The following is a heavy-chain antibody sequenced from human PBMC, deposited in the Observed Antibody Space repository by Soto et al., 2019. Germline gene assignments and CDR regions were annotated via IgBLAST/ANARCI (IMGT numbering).Heavy chain of an antibody. Sequence: QVQLQESGPGLVKPSETLSLTCTVSGGSINNYYWSWIRQPPGKGLEWIGYIYYSGSTNYNPSLKSRATISVDTSKNQFSLKLSSVTAADTAVYYCARRYGGNFDYWGQGTLVTVAS. CDR3: ARRYGGNFDY. V-gene: IGHV4-59*01. CDR1: GGSINNYY. CDR2: IYYSGST. J-gene: IGHJ4*02. D-gene: IGHD1-26*01.